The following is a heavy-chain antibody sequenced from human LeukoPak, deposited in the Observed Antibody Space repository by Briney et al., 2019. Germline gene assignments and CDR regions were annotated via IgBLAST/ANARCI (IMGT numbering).Heavy chain of an antibody. CDR1: GFTFSSYW. CDR2: VNSDGSST. J-gene: IGHJ4*02. Sequence: QTGGSLRLSCAASGFTFSSYWMHWVRQAPGKGLVWVSRVNSDGSSTSYADSVKGRFTISRDNAKNTLYLQMNSLRAEDTAVYYCAKDRDYDSNLLVDYWGQGTLVTVSS. CDR3: AKDRDYDSNLLVDY. D-gene: IGHD3-22*01. V-gene: IGHV3-74*01.